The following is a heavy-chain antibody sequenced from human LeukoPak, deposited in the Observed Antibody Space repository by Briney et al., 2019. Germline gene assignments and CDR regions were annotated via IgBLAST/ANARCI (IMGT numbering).Heavy chain of an antibody. V-gene: IGHV3-30*03. D-gene: IGHD3-22*01. J-gene: IGHJ3*02. Sequence: GVSLRLSCAASGLTFSSYGIHWVRQAPGKGREWVALISYDGSNKYYADSVKGRFSISRDNSKNTLYLQMNSLRAEDTAVYYCARGFDSSGYDAFDIWGQGTLVTVSS. CDR1: GLTFSSYG. CDR2: ISYDGSNK. CDR3: ARGFDSSGYDAFDI.